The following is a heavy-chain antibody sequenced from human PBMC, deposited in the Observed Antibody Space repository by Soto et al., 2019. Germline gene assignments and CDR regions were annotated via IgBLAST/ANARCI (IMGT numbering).Heavy chain of an antibody. CDR2: ISAYNGNT. V-gene: IGHV1-18*01. CDR3: ARGKSTFGVVIVQNNWFDP. Sequence: ASVKVSCKASGYTFTSYGISWVRQAPGQGLEWMGWISAYNGNTNYAQKLQGRVTMTRDTSTSTVYMELSSLRSEDTAVYYCARGKSTFGVVIVQNNWFDPWGQGTLVTVS. CDR1: GYTFTSYG. J-gene: IGHJ5*02. D-gene: IGHD3-3*02.